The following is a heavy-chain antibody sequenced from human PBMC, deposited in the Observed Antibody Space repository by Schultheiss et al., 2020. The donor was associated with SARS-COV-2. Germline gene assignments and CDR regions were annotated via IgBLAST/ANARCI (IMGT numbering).Heavy chain of an antibody. CDR2: INQDGHVR. D-gene: IGHD1-14*01. J-gene: IGHJ4*02. CDR3: VSDHASGY. Sequence: GGSLRLSCAASGFTFNKYKMDWVRQAPGKGLQWVAKINQDGHVRDHADSVKGRFTISRDNAKNSMFLQLDSLRPEDTAVYYCVSDHASGYWGQGTLVTVSS. CDR1: GFTFNKYK. V-gene: IGHV3-7*03.